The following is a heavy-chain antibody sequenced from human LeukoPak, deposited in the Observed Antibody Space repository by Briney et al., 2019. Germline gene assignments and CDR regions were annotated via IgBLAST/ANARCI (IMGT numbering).Heavy chain of an antibody. J-gene: IGHJ4*02. CDR2: ISTYDGDT. D-gene: IGHD2-15*01. Sequence: ASVKVSCKASGYAFINYGISWVRQAPGQGLEWMGWISTYDGDTNYAQKFQGRVTMTTDTSTSTAYMDLRSLRSDDTAVYYCARDWHCSGGSRSDCFDYWGQGTLVTVSS. CDR3: ARDWHCSGGSRSDCFDY. CDR1: GYAFINYG. V-gene: IGHV1-18*01.